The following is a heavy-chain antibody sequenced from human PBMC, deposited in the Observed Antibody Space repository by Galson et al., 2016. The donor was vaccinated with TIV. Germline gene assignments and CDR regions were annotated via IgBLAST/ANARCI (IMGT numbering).Heavy chain of an antibody. D-gene: IGHD4-17*01. CDR2: IYERGTT. CDR3: VREGSTVTMHHYFGMDV. V-gene: IGHV4-38-2*02. J-gene: IGHJ6*02. CDR1: GYSINSGYY. Sequence: LSLTCAVSGYSINSGYYWGWIRQPPGKGLQWIGSIYERGTTYYNPSLKSRLTMSVDTSKNQFSLKLSSVSAADTAVYYCVREGSTVTMHHYFGMDVWGQGTSVTVSS.